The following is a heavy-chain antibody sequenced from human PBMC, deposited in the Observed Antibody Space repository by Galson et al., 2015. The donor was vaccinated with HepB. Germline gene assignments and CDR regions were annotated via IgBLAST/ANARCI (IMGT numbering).Heavy chain of an antibody. Sequence: SLRLSCAASGFTFSSYSMNWVRQAPGKGLEWVSSISSSSSYIYYADSVKGRFTISRDNAKNSLYLQMNSLRAEDTAVYYCARGGADYYGSGSYWEYYYYYGMDVWGQGTTVTVSS. CDR3: ARGGADYYGSGSYWEYYYYYGMDV. D-gene: IGHD3-10*01. CDR1: GFTFSSYS. J-gene: IGHJ6*02. CDR2: ISSSSSYI. V-gene: IGHV3-21*01.